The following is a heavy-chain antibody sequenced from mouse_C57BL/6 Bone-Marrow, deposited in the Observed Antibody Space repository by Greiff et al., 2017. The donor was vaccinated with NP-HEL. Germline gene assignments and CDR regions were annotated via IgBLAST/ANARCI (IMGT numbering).Heavy chain of an antibody. CDR3: ARKSGTAQATAWFAY. J-gene: IGHJ3*01. CDR1: GYTFTGYW. Sequence: VQLQQSGAELMKPGASVKLSCTATGYTFTGYWIEWVKQRPGHGLEWIGEILPGSGSTNYNEKFKGKATFTADTSSNTADMQLSSLTTDDSAIYYCARKSGTAQATAWFAYWGQGTLVTVSA. D-gene: IGHD3-2*02. CDR2: ILPGSGST. V-gene: IGHV1-9*01.